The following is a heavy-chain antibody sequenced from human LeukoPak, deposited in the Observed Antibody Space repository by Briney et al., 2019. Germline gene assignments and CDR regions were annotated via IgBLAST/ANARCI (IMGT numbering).Heavy chain of an antibody. Sequence: SQTLSLTCTVSGGSISSGGYYRSWIRQHPGKGLEWIGYIYYSGSTYYNPSLKSRVTISVDTSKNQFSLKLSSVTAADTAVYYCASNRRDGYNFHWFDPWGQGTLVTVSS. V-gene: IGHV4-31*03. CDR1: GGSISSGGYY. CDR2: IYYSGST. CDR3: ASNRRDGYNFHWFDP. J-gene: IGHJ5*02. D-gene: IGHD5-12*01.